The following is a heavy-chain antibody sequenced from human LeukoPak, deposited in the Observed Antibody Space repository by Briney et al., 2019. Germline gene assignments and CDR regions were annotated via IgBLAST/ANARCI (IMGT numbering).Heavy chain of an antibody. CDR1: GYTFTSYY. Sequence: ASVKVSCKASGYTFTSYYMHWVRQAPGQGLEWMGIINPSGGSTSYAQKFQGRVTMTRDTSASTAYMELSSLRSEDMAVYYCARGEYSSSSEFGYYYYMDVWGKGTTVTVSS. J-gene: IGHJ6*03. CDR2: INPSGGST. D-gene: IGHD6-6*01. V-gene: IGHV1-46*01. CDR3: ARGEYSSSSEFGYYYYMDV.